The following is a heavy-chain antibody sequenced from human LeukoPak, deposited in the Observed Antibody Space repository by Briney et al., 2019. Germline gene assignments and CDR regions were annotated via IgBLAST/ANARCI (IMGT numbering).Heavy chain of an antibody. Sequence: ASVKISCKASGYTFTSYGISWVRQAPGQGLEWMGWISAYNGNTNYAQKLQGRVTMTTDTSTSTAYMELRSLRSDDTAVYYCARLMAAAGYNWFDPWGQGTLVTVSS. J-gene: IGHJ5*02. D-gene: IGHD6-13*01. CDR3: ARLMAAAGYNWFDP. CDR2: ISAYNGNT. V-gene: IGHV1-18*01. CDR1: GYTFTSYG.